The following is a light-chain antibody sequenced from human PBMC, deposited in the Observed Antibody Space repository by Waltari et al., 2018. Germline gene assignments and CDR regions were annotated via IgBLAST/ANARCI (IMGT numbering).Light chain of an antibody. CDR1: SRAIGGSNF. CDR3: SAFAGSNNFGV. CDR2: DVN. Sequence: QSALTQPPSASGSPGQSVTISSTRTSRAIGGSNFVSWFQQRPGKAPRSLIYDVNKRPSGVSDRFSGSKSGNTASLTVSGLQPDDEATYYCSAFAGSNNFGVFGGGTKLTVL. J-gene: IGLJ3*02. V-gene: IGLV2-8*01.